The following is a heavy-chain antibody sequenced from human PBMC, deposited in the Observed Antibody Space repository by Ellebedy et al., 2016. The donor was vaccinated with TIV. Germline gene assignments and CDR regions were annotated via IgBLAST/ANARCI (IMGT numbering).Heavy chain of an antibody. CDR1: GGSFSSYY. V-gene: IGHV4-59*01. J-gene: IGHJ5*02. D-gene: IGHD1-14*01. Sequence: MPSDTLSLTCTVPGGSFSSYYSSWIRQPPGKGLEWIGYIYYSGSTNYNPSLKSRVTISVDTSKNQFSQKLRSATAADTAVYNCARSITGRSPADPWGQGTLVTVSS. CDR3: ARSITGRSPADP. CDR2: IYYSGST.